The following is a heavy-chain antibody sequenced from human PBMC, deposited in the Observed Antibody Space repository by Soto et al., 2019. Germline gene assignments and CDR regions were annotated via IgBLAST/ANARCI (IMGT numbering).Heavy chain of an antibody. Sequence: PGGSLRLSCAASGFTFSSYSMNWVRQAPGKGLEWVSSISSSSSYIYYADSVKGRFTISRDNAKNSLYLQMNSLRAEDTAVYYFARGERWLQNSLTIXYWGQGTLVTVSS. V-gene: IGHV3-21*01. D-gene: IGHD5-12*01. J-gene: IGHJ4*02. CDR1: GFTFSSYS. CDR3: ARGERWLQNSLTIXY. CDR2: ISSSSSYI.